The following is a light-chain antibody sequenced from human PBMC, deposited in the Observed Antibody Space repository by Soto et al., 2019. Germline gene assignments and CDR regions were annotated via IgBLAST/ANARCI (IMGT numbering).Light chain of an antibody. Sequence: QSALTQPPSASGSPGQSVTISCTGTSSDVGCYNYVSWHQQHPGRDPKRMIYEVTKRPSGVPDRFSGPKSGNTASLSVSGLQPEDEADDDCSSYVESHNIVFAGGTTLTDL. CDR1: SSDVGCYNY. J-gene: IGLJ2*01. CDR3: SSYVESHNIV. CDR2: EVT. V-gene: IGLV2-8*01.